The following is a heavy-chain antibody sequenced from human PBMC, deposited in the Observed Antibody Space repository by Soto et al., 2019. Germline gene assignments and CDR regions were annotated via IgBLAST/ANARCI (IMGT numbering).Heavy chain of an antibody. Sequence: GGSLRLSCAASGFTFSSYAMSWVRQAPGKGLEWVSAISGSGGSTYYADSVKGRFTIPRDNSKNTLYLQMNSLRAEDTAVYYCAKWIGAYYYYMDVWGKGTTVTVSS. CDR1: GFTFSSYA. J-gene: IGHJ6*03. V-gene: IGHV3-23*01. CDR2: ISGSGGST. D-gene: IGHD3-3*01. CDR3: AKWIGAYYYYMDV.